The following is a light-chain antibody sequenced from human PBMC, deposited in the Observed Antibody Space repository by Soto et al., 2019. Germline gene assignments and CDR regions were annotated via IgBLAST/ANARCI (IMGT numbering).Light chain of an antibody. CDR1: QTISSW. V-gene: IGKV1-5*03. Sequence: DIQMTQSPSTLSGSVGDRVTITCRASQTISSWLAWYQQKPGKAPKLLIYKASTLKSGVPSRFSGSGSGTEFTITISSLQPDDFATYYCQHYNSYSEAFGKGTKVELK. J-gene: IGKJ1*01. CDR3: QHYNSYSEA. CDR2: KAS.